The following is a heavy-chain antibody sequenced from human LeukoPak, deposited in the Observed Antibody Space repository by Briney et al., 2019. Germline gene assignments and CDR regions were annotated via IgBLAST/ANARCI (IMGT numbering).Heavy chain of an antibody. V-gene: IGHV3-7*03. CDR3: ARGGYYYGSGSYYRYYDY. D-gene: IGHD3-10*01. J-gene: IGHJ4*02. CDR1: GFTFSSYW. Sequence: GGSLRLSCAASGFTFSSYWMSWVRQAPGKGLEWVANIKQDGSEKYYVDSVRGRFTISRDKAKNSLYLQMNSLRAEDTAVYYCARGGYYYGSGSYYRYYDYWGQGTLVTVSS. CDR2: IKQDGSEK.